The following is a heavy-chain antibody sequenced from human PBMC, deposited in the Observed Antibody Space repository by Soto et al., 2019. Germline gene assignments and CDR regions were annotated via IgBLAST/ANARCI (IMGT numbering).Heavy chain of an antibody. Sequence: QITLKESGPTLVKPTQTLTLTCTFSGFSLSTSGVGVGWIRQPPGKALEWLALIYWNDDKRYSPSLKSRLTITKDTSKNQVVLTRTNMDPVDTSTYYCAHDYSDGSGYYPHDAFDIWGQGTMVTVSS. V-gene: IGHV2-5*01. CDR1: GFSLSTSGVG. CDR3: AHDYSDGSGYYPHDAFDI. CDR2: IYWNDDK. D-gene: IGHD3-22*01. J-gene: IGHJ3*02.